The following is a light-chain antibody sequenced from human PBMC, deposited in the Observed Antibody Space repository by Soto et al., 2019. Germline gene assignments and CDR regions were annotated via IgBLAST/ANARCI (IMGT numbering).Light chain of an antibody. V-gene: IGLV2-8*01. CDR1: SSDVGGYNY. J-gene: IGLJ1*01. Sequence: QSALTQPPSPSGSPGQSVAISCTGTSSDVGGYNYVSWYQQHPGKAPKLMIYEVNKRPSGVPDRFSGSKSGNTASLTVSGLQAEDEADYYCSSYAGSSNVFGTGTKVTV. CDR2: EVN. CDR3: SSYAGSSNV.